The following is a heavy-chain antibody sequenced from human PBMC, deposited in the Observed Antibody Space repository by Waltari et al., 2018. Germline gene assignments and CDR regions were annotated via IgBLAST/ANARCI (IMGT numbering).Heavy chain of an antibody. CDR3: AGESPTFLHDAFDI. V-gene: IGHV3-33*08. CDR1: GFTFSSYG. J-gene: IGHJ3*02. Sequence: QVQLVESGGGVVQPGRSLRLSCAASGFTFSSYGMQWVRQAPGKGLEWVAVIWYDGSNKYYADSVKGRFTISRDNSKNTLYLQMNSLRAEDTAMYYCAGESPTFLHDAFDIWGQGTMVTVSS. CDR2: IWYDGSNK.